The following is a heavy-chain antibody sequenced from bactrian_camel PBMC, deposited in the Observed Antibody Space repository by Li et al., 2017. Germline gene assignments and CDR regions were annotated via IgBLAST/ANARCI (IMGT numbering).Heavy chain of an antibody. Sequence: QLVESGGDSVQAGGSLRLTCVGYNLDYNNYYMGWFRQTPGKDREGVAGIETGDGTTYYADSVKGQFTISRDNAKNTLYLQMNSLKTEDTAVYYCATGDYGLGNRGFGYWGQGTQVTVS. CDR1: NLDYNNYY. V-gene: IGHV3S28*01. CDR3: ATGDYGLGNRGFGY. CDR2: IETGDGTT. J-gene: IGHJ6*01. D-gene: IGHD5*01.